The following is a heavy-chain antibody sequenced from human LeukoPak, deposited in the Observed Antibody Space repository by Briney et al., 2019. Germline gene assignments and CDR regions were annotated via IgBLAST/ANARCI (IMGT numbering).Heavy chain of an antibody. CDR2: IAYDGRNS. Sequence: SGGSQRLSCGASGFTLSAYGVHWIRQAPGKGLEWLAVIAYDGRNSYYADSVKGRFTISRDNSKNTVFLQMNSLRVEDTAVYHCAKNRIPTAITPDSWGQGTLVTVSS. D-gene: IGHD2-2*02. V-gene: IGHV3-30*18. CDR3: AKNRIPTAITPDS. J-gene: IGHJ5*01. CDR1: GFTLSAYG.